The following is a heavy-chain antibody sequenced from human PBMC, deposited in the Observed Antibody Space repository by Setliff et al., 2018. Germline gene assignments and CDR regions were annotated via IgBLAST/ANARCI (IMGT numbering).Heavy chain of an antibody. CDR3: ARVTGFSYMDV. CDR1: GDSISRAKYY. CDR2: IYTDGST. J-gene: IGHJ6*03. V-gene: IGHV4-61*02. D-gene: IGHD3-3*01. Sequence: SETLSLTCTVSGDSISRAKYYWSWIRQSAGKGLECLGRIYTDGSTKYNPSLNSRVTLLIDTAKNQISLRLSSVTAADTAVYFCARVTGFSYMDVWGKGTPVTVSS.